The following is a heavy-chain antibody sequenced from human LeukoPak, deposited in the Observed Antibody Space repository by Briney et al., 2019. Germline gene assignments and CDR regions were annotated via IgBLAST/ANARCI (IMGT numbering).Heavy chain of an antibody. CDR2: IIPIFGTA. CDR1: GGTFSSYA. CDR3: ARVGYYYGSHWFDR. Sequence: SAKVSCKASGGTFSSYAISWVRQAPGQGLEWMGGIIPIFGTANYAQKFQGRVTITADKSTSTAYMELSSLRSEETAVYYCARVGYYYGSHWFDRWGQGTLVTVSS. D-gene: IGHD3-10*01. J-gene: IGHJ5*02. V-gene: IGHV1-69*06.